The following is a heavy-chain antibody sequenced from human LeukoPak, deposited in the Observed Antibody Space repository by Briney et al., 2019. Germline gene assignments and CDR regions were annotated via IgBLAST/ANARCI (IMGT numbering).Heavy chain of an antibody. D-gene: IGHD3-3*01. J-gene: IGHJ4*02. CDR2: ISAYNGNT. Sequence: GASVKVSCKASGYTFTSYGISWVRQAPGQGLEWMGWISAYNGNTNYAQKLQGRVTMTTDTPTSTAYMELRSLRSDDTAVYYCARQRQYDFWSGYPDYWGQGTLVTVSS. CDR3: ARQRQYDFWSGYPDY. CDR1: GYTFTSYG. V-gene: IGHV1-18*01.